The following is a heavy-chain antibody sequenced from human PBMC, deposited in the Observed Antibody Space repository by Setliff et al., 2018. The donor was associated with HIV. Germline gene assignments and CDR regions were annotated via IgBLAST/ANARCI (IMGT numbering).Heavy chain of an antibody. J-gene: IGHJ4*02. CDR2: TRQDEGEK. CDR1: GFTFRNYW. D-gene: IGHD3-10*01. CDR3: ARYFRDGSYNDY. V-gene: IGHV3-7*01. Sequence: PGGSLRLSCAASGFTFRNYWMGWVRQAPGKRLEWVANTRQDEGEKFYVDSVRGRFTTSRDNAKRSLYLQMNSLRGEDTAVYYCARYFRDGSYNDYWGQGTLVTVSS.